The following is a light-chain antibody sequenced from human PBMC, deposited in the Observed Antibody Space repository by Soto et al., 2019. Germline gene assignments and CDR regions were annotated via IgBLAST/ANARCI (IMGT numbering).Light chain of an antibody. CDR1: ISNIGSND. V-gene: IGLV1-51*01. CDR2: DND. CDR3: GTWDSSLSVGV. J-gene: IGLJ3*02. Sequence: QSVLTQPPSVSAAPGQKVTISCSGSISNIGSNDVSWYQQLPGTAPKVLIYDNDKRPSGIPDQFSGSKSGTSATLGITGLQTGDEADYYCGTWDSSLSVGVFGGGTKVTVL.